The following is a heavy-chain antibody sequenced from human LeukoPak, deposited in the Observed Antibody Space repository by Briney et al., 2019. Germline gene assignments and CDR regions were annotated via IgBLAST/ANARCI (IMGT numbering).Heavy chain of an antibody. CDR2: IWYDASNK. CDR3: VRGVGVSRFNYLDS. Sequence: GGSLTLSCAASGFTFSSFGMHWVRQAPGKGLEWVVVIWYDASNKYYADSVKGRFTISRDNSKNTLYLQMNSLRDDDTAVYYCVRGVGVSRFNYLDSWGQGTLVIVSS. V-gene: IGHV3-33*01. J-gene: IGHJ4*02. CDR1: GFTFSSFG. D-gene: IGHD6-13*01.